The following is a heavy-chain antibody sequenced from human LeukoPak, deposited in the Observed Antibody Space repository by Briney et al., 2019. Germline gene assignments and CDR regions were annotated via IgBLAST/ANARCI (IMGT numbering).Heavy chain of an antibody. J-gene: IGHJ5*02. D-gene: IGHD3-9*01. V-gene: IGHV2-5*01. Sequence: ESGPTLVKPTQTLTLTCTFSGFSLSTSGVGVGWIRQPPGKALEWLALIYWNDDKRYSPSLKSRLTITKDTSKNQVVLTMTNMDPVDTATYYCAQRRAAYDILTGYSHRGNWFDPWGQGTLVTVSS. CDR2: IYWNDDK. CDR3: AQRRAAYDILTGYSHRGNWFDP. CDR1: GFSLSTSGVG.